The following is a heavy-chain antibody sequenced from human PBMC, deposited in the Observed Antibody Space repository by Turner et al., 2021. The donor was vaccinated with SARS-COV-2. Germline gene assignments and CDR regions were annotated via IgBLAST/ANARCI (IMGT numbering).Heavy chain of an antibody. CDR3: ARETIGFREAEGQWLPDDAFDI. J-gene: IGHJ3*02. CDR2: IYTSGIT. D-gene: IGHD6-19*01. Sequence: QVQLQESGPGLVKPSETLSLTSTVPGGSTSSYYCNCIRQPAGKGLAWIGRIYTSGITNYNPSLNSRVTMAVDTAKNQCSLKLSSVTAADTAVYYCARETIGFREAEGQWLPDDAFDIWGQGTMVTVSS. V-gene: IGHV4-4*07. CDR1: GGSTSSYY.